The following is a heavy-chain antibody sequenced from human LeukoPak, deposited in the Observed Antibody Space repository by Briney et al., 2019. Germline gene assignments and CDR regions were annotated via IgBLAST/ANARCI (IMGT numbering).Heavy chain of an antibody. V-gene: IGHV4-59*01. CDR3: ARVKDYYDSSGYSFAFDI. D-gene: IGHD3-22*01. Sequence: PSETLSLTRTVSGGSISSYYWSWLRQPPGKGLEWIGYIYYSGSTNYNPSLKSRVTISVDTSKNQFSLKLSSVTAADTAVYYCARVKDYYDSSGYSFAFDIWGQGTMVTVSS. CDR1: GGSISSYY. CDR2: IYYSGST. J-gene: IGHJ3*02.